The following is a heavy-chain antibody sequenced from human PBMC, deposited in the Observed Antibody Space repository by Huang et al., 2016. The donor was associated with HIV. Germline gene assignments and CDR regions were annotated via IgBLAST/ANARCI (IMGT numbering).Heavy chain of an antibody. V-gene: IGHV3-7*04. CDR1: GFTFTNNY. Sequence: EVQLVESGGGVVHPGGSLRLSCAASGFTFTNNYMTWVRQAPGKGVEWLANIKQDGSERYYVDSVKGRFTISRDNAKNSVYLQMNSLRADDTAIYYCARGKAMDVWGRGTTVTVSS. J-gene: IGHJ6*02. CDR2: IKQDGSER. CDR3: ARGKAMDV.